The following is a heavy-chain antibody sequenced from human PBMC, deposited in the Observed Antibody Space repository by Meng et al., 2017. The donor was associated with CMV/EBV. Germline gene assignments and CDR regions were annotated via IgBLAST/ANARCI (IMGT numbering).Heavy chain of an antibody. CDR2: ISSSSYI. CDR1: GFTFSNAW. Sequence: GESLKISCAASGFTFSNAWMGWVRQAPGKGLEWVSSISSSSYIYYADSVKGRFIISRDNAKNSLYLQMNSLRAEDTAVYYCARGRWFGELSWFDPWGQGTLVTVSS. V-gene: IGHV3-69-1*01. D-gene: IGHD3-10*01. CDR3: ARGRWFGELSWFDP. J-gene: IGHJ5*02.